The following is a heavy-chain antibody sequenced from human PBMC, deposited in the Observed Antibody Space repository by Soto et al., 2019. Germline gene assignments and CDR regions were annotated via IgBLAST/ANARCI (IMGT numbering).Heavy chain of an antibody. J-gene: IGHJ4*02. CDR1: GFRFEDYA. CDR2: LTWNSGSI. Sequence: EVQLVESGGGLVQPGRSLRLSCAASGFRFEDYAMHWVRRAPGKGLELVAGLTWNSGSIGYADSVRGRFTISRDNARNSLYLQINSLRPEDTAWYYCAKDTKASIVDSWGQGTLVTVSS. V-gene: IGHV3-9*01. CDR3: AKDTKASIVDS. D-gene: IGHD3-16*02.